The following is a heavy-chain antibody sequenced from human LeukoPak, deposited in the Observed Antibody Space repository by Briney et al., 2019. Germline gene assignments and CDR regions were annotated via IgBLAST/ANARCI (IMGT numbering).Heavy chain of an antibody. Sequence: ASVKVSCKASGYTFTGYYIHWVRQAPGQGLEWMGWINPNSGGTNYAQKFQGRVTMTRDTSISTAYMELSRLKSDDTAVYYCAREYRGSYWGDYWGQGTLVTVSS. D-gene: IGHD1-26*01. CDR2: INPNSGGT. V-gene: IGHV1-2*02. CDR3: AREYRGSYWGDY. CDR1: GYTFTGYY. J-gene: IGHJ4*02.